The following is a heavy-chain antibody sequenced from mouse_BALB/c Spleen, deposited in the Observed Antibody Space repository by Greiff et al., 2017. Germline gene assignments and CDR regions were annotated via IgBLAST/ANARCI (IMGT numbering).Heavy chain of an antibody. D-gene: IGHD2-2*01. CDR1: GYTFTSYW. CDR3: TRRRLRQDAMDY. Sequence: VQLKESGTVLARPGASVKMSCKASGYTFTSYWMHWVKQRPGQGLEWIGAIYPGNSDTSYNQKFKGKAKLTAVTSTSTAYMELSSLTNEDSAVYYCTRRRLRQDAMDYWGQGTSVTVSS. J-gene: IGHJ4*01. CDR2: IYPGNSDT. V-gene: IGHV1-5*01.